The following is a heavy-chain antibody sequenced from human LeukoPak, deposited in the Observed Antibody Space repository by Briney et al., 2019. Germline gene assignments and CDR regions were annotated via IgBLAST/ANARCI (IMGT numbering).Heavy chain of an antibody. J-gene: IGHJ3*02. Sequence: ASVKVSCKASVYTFTNYYIHWVRQAPGQGLEWMGWINSNRGGTNYAQKFQGRVTMTRDTSISTAYMELRSVRSVDTAVYYCARDHGDDAFDIWGPGTMVTVSS. CDR2: INSNRGGT. V-gene: IGHV1-2*02. CDR1: VYTFTNYY. CDR3: ARDHGDDAFDI. D-gene: IGHD3-3*01.